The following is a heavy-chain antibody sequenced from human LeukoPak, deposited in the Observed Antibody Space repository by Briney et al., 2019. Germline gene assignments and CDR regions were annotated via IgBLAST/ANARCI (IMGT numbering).Heavy chain of an antibody. Sequence: GGSLRLSCAASGFTFSSYAMSWVRQAPGKGLEWVSAISGSGGSTYYADSVKGRFTISRDNSKNTLYLQMNCLRAEDTAVYYCARYCSSTSCYRSPDAFDIRGQGTMVTVSS. J-gene: IGHJ3*02. V-gene: IGHV3-23*01. CDR2: ISGSGGST. CDR3: ARYCSSTSCYRSPDAFDI. CDR1: GFTFSSYA. D-gene: IGHD2-2*01.